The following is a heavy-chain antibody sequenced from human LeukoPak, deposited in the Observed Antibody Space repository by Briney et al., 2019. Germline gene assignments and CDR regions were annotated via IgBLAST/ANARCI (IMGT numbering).Heavy chain of an antibody. CDR1: GFTFSSYG. J-gene: IGHJ5*02. D-gene: IGHD3/OR15-3a*01. V-gene: IGHV3-23*01. Sequence: PGGSLRLSCAASGFTFSSYGMSWVRQAPGKGLEWVSHISGSGSNTYYADSVKGRFTISRDNSQNTLYLQMNSLRAEDTAVYYCAKGTGYYSLGPWGQGTLATVSS. CDR2: ISGSGSNT. CDR3: AKGTGYYSLGP.